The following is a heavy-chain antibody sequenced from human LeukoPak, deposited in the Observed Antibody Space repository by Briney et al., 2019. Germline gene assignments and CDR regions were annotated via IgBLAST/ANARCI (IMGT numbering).Heavy chain of an antibody. CDR1: GGSISYYY. V-gene: IGHV4-59*01. J-gene: IGHJ4*02. CDR2: MYSGGST. CDR3: AKDTLRWGGKMDY. Sequence: SETLSLTCTVSGGSISYYYWNRIRQPPGGGLEWIGLMYSGGSTKYNPSLKSRVTISIDTSKNQFSPKLISVTPADTAVYYCAKDTLRWGGKMDYWGQGTLVTVSS. D-gene: IGHD4-23*01.